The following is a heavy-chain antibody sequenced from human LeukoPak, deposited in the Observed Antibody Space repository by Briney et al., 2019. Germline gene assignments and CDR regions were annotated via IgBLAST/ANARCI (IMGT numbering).Heavy chain of an antibody. CDR3: ARSVGDPYHFDY. J-gene: IGHJ4*02. D-gene: IGHD1-26*01. CDR1: GFTFSDYY. CDR2: ISSSSSYT. Sequence: GGSLRLSCAASGFTFSDYYMSWIRQAPGKGLEWVSSISSSSSYTYYADSMKGRFTISRDNTKNSLYLQMNSLRAEDTAVYYCARSVGDPYHFDYWGQGTLVTVSS. V-gene: IGHV3-11*06.